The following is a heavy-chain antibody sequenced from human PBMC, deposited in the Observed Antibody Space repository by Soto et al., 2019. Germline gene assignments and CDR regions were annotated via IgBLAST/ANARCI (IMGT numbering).Heavy chain of an antibody. J-gene: IGHJ3*02. Sequence: EVQLLESGGGLRQRGGSLRLSCVASGYNFNKYAVSWVRQAPGKGLEWVSAISSGGDNTHYADSVEGRFTITRDNSKNMLYLEMNSLTVEDTAVYYCVRRAQYFDGTGFHAFDIWGQGTRVTVSS. D-gene: IGHD3-22*01. CDR3: VRRAQYFDGTGFHAFDI. V-gene: IGHV3-23*01. CDR2: ISSGGDNT. CDR1: GYNFNKYA.